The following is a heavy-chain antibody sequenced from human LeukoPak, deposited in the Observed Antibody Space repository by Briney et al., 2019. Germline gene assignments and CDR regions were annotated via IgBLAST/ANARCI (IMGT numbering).Heavy chain of an antibody. V-gene: IGHV1-2*02. Sequence: ASVKVSCRASGYTFTGYYMHWVRQAPGQGLEWMGWINPNSGGTNYAQKFQGRVTMTRDTSISTAYMELSRLRSDDTAVYYCARDGASGYYDSSGYYDPYNWFDPWGQGTLVTVSS. CDR1: GYTFTGYY. D-gene: IGHD3-22*01. CDR3: ARDGASGYYDSSGYYDPYNWFDP. J-gene: IGHJ5*02. CDR2: INPNSGGT.